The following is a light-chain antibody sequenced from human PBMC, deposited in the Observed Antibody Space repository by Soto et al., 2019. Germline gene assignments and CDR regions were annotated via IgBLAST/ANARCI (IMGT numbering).Light chain of an antibody. J-gene: IGKJ1*01. Sequence: IVMTQSPATLSVSPGESATLSCRASQNIYYNVAWYQHRPGQAPRLLIYGASSRATGIPDRFSGSGSGTEFTLTISRLEPEDFAVYYCQQYGSSSWTFGQGTKVDIK. CDR1: QNIYYN. CDR3: QQYGSSSWT. CDR2: GAS. V-gene: IGKV3-20*01.